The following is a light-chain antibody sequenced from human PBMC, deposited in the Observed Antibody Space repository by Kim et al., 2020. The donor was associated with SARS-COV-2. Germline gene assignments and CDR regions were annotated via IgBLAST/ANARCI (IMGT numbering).Light chain of an antibody. V-gene: IGLV2-14*03. CDR2: DVN. CDR1: SSDIGGHKY. J-gene: IGLJ1*01. Sequence: QSITLSCTGPSSDIGGHKYVYWHQQHPGTAPKLMIYDVNKRPSGVSNPVSVSKSGNTASLTISGLQAEDEDDYYYSSYTGGSTLCVFGTGTKVTVL. CDR3: SSYTGGSTLCV.